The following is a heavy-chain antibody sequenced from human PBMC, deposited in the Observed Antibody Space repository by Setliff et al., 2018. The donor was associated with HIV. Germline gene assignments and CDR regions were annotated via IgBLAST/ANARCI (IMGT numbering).Heavy chain of an antibody. D-gene: IGHD2-21*02. CDR3: TKRRRAPGTANLEAY. Sequence: GESLKISCQASGYPFTHYWIGWVRQRPGEGPDWVGVIYPGDSTVRYGPSFQGQVTISADTSITTAYLQWSSLTASDTATYYCTKRRRAPGTANLEAYWGQGTLVTVSS. CDR1: GYPFTHYW. J-gene: IGHJ4*02. CDR2: IYPGDSTV. V-gene: IGHV5-51*01.